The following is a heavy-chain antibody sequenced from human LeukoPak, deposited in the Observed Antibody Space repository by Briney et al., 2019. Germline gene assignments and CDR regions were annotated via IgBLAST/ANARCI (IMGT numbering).Heavy chain of an antibody. CDR1: GGTFSSYA. CDR3: ARRAVAGPSFDY. Sequence: ASVKVSCKASGGTFSSYAISWVRQAPGQGLEWMGRIIPILGIANYAQKFQGRVTITADKSTSTAYMELSGLRSEDTAVYYCARRAVAGPSFDYWGQGALVTVSS. D-gene: IGHD6-19*01. J-gene: IGHJ4*02. CDR2: IIPILGIA. V-gene: IGHV1-69*04.